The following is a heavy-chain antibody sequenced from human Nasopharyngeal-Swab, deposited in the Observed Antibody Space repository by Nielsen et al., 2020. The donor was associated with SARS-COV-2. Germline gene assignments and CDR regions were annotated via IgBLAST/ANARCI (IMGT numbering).Heavy chain of an antibody. CDR1: GESFSGYY. CDR2: INHSGST. Sequence: SETLSLTCAVYGESFSGYYWSWIRQPPGKGLEWIGEINHSGSTNYNPSLKSRVTISVDTSKYQFSLKLSSVTAADTAVYYCARGRGVAAQNWFDPWGQGTLVTVSS. CDR3: ARGRGVAAQNWFDP. D-gene: IGHD6-6*01. V-gene: IGHV4-34*01. J-gene: IGHJ5*02.